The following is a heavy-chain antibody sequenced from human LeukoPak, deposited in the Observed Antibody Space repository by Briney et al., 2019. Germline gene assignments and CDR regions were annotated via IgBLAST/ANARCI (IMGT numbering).Heavy chain of an antibody. D-gene: IGHD6-13*01. Sequence: SLKISCMASGYTSTSYDSNWVRQATGQELEWMGWISAYNGNTNYAQKLQGRVTMTTDTSTSTAYMELRSLRSDDTAVYYCARMGIAADDAFDIWGQGTMVTVSS. CDR2: ISAYNGNT. CDR3: ARMGIAADDAFDI. J-gene: IGHJ3*02. V-gene: IGHV1-18*01. CDR1: GYTSTSYD.